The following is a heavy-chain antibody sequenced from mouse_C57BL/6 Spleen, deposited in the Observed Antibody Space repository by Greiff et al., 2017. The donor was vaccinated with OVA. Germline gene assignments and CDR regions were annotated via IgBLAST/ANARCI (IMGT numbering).Heavy chain of an antibody. CDR3: ARALSTTGYFDV. CDR2: ISDGGSYT. CDR1: GFTFSSYA. D-gene: IGHD1-1*01. Sequence: EVQLVESGGGLVKPGGSLKLSCAASGFTFSSYAMSWVRQTPEKRLEWVATISDGGSYTYYPDNVKGRFTISRDNAKNNLYLQMSHLKSEDTAMYYCARALSTTGYFDVWGTGTTVTVSS. J-gene: IGHJ1*03. V-gene: IGHV5-4*01.